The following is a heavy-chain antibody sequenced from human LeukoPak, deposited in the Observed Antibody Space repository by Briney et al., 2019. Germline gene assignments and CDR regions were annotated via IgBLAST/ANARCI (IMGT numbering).Heavy chain of an antibody. CDR1: GYTFSGYY. CDR2: INPHSGGI. J-gene: IGHJ3*02. CDR3: ARDRAELNYYGSGSYSAFDAFDK. D-gene: IGHD3-10*01. Sequence: ASVKVSCKASGYTFSGYYLHWVRQAPGQGLEWMGWINPHSGGINYAQKFQGRVTMTGDTSISTAYMELNRLTSDDTAVYYCARDRAELNYYGSGSYSAFDAFDKWGQGTMVIVSS. V-gene: IGHV1-2*02.